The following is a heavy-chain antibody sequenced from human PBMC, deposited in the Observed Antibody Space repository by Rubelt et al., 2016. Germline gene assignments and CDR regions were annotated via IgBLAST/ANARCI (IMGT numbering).Heavy chain of an antibody. V-gene: IGHV3-43*01. CDR1: GFTFDDYT. D-gene: IGHD1-26*01. J-gene: IGHJ6*02. Sequence: ASGFTFDDYTMHWVRQAPGKGLEWVSLISWDGGSTYYADSVKGRFSISRDNSENTLYLQMNNLRVEDTAVYYCARDLSRGSYYPYYYYVMDVWGPGTTVTVSS. CDR3: ARDLSRGSYYPYYYYVMDV. CDR2: ISWDGGST.